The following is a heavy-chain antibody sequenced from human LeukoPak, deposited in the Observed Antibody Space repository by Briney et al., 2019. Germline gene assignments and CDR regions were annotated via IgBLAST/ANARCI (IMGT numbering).Heavy chain of an antibody. V-gene: IGHV4-59*08. CDR2: IYYNGYT. CDR1: GGAISSFY. D-gene: IGHD6-19*01. CDR3: ARQKKQWLVE. Sequence: SETLSLTCSVSGGAISSFYWIWIRQPPGKGLEWIGYIYYNGYTDYNPSLKSRVTISLHTSRNQFSLKLSSVTAADTAVYYCARQKKQWLVEWGQGTLVTVSS. J-gene: IGHJ4*02.